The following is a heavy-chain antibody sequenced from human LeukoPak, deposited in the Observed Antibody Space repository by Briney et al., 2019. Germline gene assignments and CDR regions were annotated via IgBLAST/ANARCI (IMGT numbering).Heavy chain of an antibody. J-gene: IGHJ4*02. CDR2: IWYDGSNK. D-gene: IGHD3-22*01. CDR1: GFTFSNHG. V-gene: IGHV3-33*01. Sequence: PGGSLRLSCAASGFTFSNHGMHWVRQAPGKGPEWVALIWYDGSNKYYGDSVKGRFTISRDNSKNTVYLQMNSLRAEDTAVYYCARSYYYDSSHTVDYWGQGTLVTVSS. CDR3: ARSYYYDSSHTVDY.